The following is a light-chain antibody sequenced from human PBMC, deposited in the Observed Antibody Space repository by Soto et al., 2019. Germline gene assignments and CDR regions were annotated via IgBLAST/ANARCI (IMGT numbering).Light chain of an antibody. Sequence: DIQMTQSPSSLSASVGDRVTITCRASQDILDYVAWFQQKPGKAPRLLIFAASTLHSGVPSRFSGSGAGTDFTLTISSLQPEDAATYYCQKYNTAPQTFGQGTTVEIK. CDR3: QKYNTAPQT. CDR1: QDILDY. CDR2: AAS. J-gene: IGKJ1*01. V-gene: IGKV1-27*01.